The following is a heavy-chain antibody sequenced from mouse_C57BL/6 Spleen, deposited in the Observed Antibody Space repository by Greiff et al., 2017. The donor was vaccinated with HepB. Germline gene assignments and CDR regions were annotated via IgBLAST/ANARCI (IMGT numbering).Heavy chain of an antibody. CDR2: IYPRSGNT. V-gene: IGHV1-81*01. CDR1: GYTFTSYG. D-gene: IGHD2-2*01. CDR3: ATSTMVTTDWYFDV. J-gene: IGHJ1*03. Sequence: LVESGAELARPGASVKLSCKASGYTFTSYGISWVKQRTGQGLEWIGEIYPRSGNTYYNEKFKGKATLTADKSSSTAYMELRSLTSEDSAVYFCATSTMVTTDWYFDVWGTGTTVTVSS.